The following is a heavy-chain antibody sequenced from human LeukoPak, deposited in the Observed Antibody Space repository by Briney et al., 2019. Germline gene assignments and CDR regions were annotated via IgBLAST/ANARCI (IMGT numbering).Heavy chain of an antibody. Sequence: SVKVSCKASGGTFSSYAISWVRQAPGQGLEWMGRIIPILGIANYAQKFQGRVTTTADKSTSTAYMELSSLRSEDTAVYYCARDLRVDYYYGMDVWGQGTTVTVSS. D-gene: IGHD2-15*01. V-gene: IGHV1-69*04. CDR2: IIPILGIA. J-gene: IGHJ6*02. CDR1: GGTFSSYA. CDR3: ARDLRVDYYYGMDV.